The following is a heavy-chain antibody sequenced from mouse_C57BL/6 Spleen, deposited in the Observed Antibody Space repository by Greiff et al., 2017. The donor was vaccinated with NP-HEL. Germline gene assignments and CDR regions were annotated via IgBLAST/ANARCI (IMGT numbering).Heavy chain of an antibody. V-gene: IGHV1-61*01. J-gene: IGHJ1*03. CDR1: GYTFTSYW. D-gene: IGHD3-1*01. CDR2: IYPSDSET. Sequence: QVHVKQPGAELVRPGSSVKLSCKASGYTFTSYWMDWVKQRPGQGLEWIGNIYPSDSETHYNQKFKDKATLTVDKSSSTAYMQLSSLTSEDSAVYYCARRGYEGYFDVWGTGTTVTVSS. CDR3: ARRGYEGYFDV.